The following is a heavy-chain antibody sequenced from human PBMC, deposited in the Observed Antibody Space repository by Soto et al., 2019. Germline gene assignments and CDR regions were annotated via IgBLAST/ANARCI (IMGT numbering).Heavy chain of an antibody. CDR2: ISAYNGNT. CDR1: GYTFTSYG. V-gene: IGHV1-18*01. J-gene: IGHJ5*02. CDR3: ARQIFGVVPYNWFDP. Sequence: GASVKVSCKASGYTFTSYGISWVRQAPGQGLEWMGWISAYNGNTNYAQKLQGRVTMTTDTSTSTAYMELRSLRSDDTAVYYCARQIFGVVPYNWFDPWGQGTLVTVSS. D-gene: IGHD3-3*01.